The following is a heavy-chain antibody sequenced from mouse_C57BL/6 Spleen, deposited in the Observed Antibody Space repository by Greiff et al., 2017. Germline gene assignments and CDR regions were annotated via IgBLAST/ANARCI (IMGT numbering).Heavy chain of an antibody. D-gene: IGHD2-4*01. J-gene: IGHJ2*01. CDR1: GYTFTSYW. Sequence: QVQLQQPGAELVRPASSVTLSCKASGYTFTSYWMDWVKQRPGQGLEWIGNIYPSDSATPYNQNFKDKATLTVDKSSSTAYMQLSRLTSEDAAVYYCARRDYDVDYWGQGTTLTVSS. CDR2: IYPSDSAT. CDR3: ARRDYDVDY. V-gene: IGHV1-61*01.